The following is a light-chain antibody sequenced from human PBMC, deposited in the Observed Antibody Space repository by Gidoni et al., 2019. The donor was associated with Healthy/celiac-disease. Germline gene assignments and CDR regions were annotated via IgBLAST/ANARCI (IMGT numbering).Light chain of an antibody. J-gene: IGLJ1*01. CDR3: SSYTSSSTLDV. V-gene: IGLV2-14*01. CDR1: SSDVGGYNY. Sequence: QSALTQPASVSRSPGQSITSSCTGNSSDVGGYNYVSWYQQHPGKAPKLMIYEVSNRPSGVSTRFSGSKSGNTASLTISGLQAEDEADYYCSSYTSSSTLDVFGTGTKVTVL. CDR2: EVS.